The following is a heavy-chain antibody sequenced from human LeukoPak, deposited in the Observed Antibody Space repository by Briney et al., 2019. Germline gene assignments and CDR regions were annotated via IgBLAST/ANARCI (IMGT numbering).Heavy chain of an antibody. D-gene: IGHD2-2*01. Sequence: SSETLSLTCAVYGGSFSGYYWNWIRQPPGKGLEWIGEINHSGSTNYNPSLKSRVTISVDTSKNQFSLKLSSVTAADTAVYYCARGKPAADIVVVPAPNYYGMDVWGQGTTVTVSS. J-gene: IGHJ6*02. CDR1: GGSFSGYY. CDR2: INHSGST. CDR3: ARGKPAADIVVVPAPNYYGMDV. V-gene: IGHV4-34*01.